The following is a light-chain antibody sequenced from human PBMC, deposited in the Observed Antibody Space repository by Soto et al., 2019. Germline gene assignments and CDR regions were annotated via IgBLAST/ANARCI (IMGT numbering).Light chain of an antibody. CDR3: QQFDDSVT. J-gene: IGKJ5*01. CDR2: KAS. V-gene: IGKV1-5*03. CDR1: QTISSW. Sequence: DIQMTQSPSTLSGSLGDRVTITCRASQTISSWLAWYQQKPGKAPKLLIYKASSLESGTPDRFSGSGSGTDFTLTISRLEPEDSAVYYCQQFDDSVTFGQGTRLEIK.